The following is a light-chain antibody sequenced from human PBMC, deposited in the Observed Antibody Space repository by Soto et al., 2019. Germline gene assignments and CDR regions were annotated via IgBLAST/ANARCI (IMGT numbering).Light chain of an antibody. CDR3: QHYNNWRT. CDR1: QSVNSY. V-gene: IGKV3-15*01. CDR2: GAS. J-gene: IGKJ1*01. Sequence: EIVMTQSPATLSVSPGERATLSCRASQSVNSYLAWYQQKPGQAPRLLIYGASTRATGIPARFSGSGSGTEFTLTISGLQSEDFAVYYCQHYNNWRTCGQGTKVEIK.